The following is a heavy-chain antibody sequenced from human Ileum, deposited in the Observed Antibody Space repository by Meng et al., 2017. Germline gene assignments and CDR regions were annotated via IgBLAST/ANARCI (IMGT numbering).Heavy chain of an antibody. CDR2: STNKAASYNT. Sequence: GESLKISCAVSGFTFSDYFMDWVRQAPGKGLEWVARSTNKAASYNTEYGTSVKGRFSVWRDESTDSLYLQMNSLKTEDTAVYYCTGGRSGSAPSDYWGKGTPVTVSS. J-gene: IGHJ4*02. D-gene: IGHD1-26*01. CDR3: TGGRSGSAPSDY. V-gene: IGHV3-72*01. CDR1: GFTFSDYF.